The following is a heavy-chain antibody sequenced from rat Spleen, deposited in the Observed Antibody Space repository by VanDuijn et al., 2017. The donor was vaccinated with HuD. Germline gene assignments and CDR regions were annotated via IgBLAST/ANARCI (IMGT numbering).Heavy chain of an antibody. V-gene: IGHV5-22*01. CDR3: ARPGITSYVMDT. D-gene: IGHD1-4*01. Sequence: EVQLVESDGGLVQPGRSLKLSCAASGFTFSDYYMAWIRQAPKKGLEWVASISYEGSGTYYGDSVKGRFTISRDNAKSTLYLLLNSLRSEDTATYFCARPGITSYVMDTWGQGASVTVSS. CDR2: ISYEGSGT. CDR1: GFTFSDYY. J-gene: IGHJ4*01.